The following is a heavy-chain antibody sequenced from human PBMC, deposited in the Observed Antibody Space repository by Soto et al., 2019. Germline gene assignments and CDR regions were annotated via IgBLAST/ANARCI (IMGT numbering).Heavy chain of an antibody. J-gene: IGHJ4*02. D-gene: IGHD5-18*01. V-gene: IGHV4-59*01. Sequence: PSETLSLTCTVSGASISSSYWSWIRQSPGKGLEWIGYVYYSGSTFYNPSLKSRVTVSIHTSKSQFSLQLTSVTAADTAVYYCARGAADTAMVDSWGQGTLVTVSS. CDR1: GASISSSY. CDR2: VYYSGST. CDR3: ARGAADTAMVDS.